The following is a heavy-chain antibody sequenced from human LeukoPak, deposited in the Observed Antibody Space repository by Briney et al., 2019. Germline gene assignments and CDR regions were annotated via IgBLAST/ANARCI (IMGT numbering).Heavy chain of an antibody. CDR2: IYPGDSDT. Sequence: PGESLKISCKGSGYSFTSYWIGWVRQMPGKGLEWMGIIYPGDSDTRYSPSFQGQVTISADKSISTAYLQWSSLKASDTAMYYCARARLGYCSSTSCYFPHNHYYYGMDVWGQGTTVTVSS. D-gene: IGHD2-2*01. J-gene: IGHJ6*02. V-gene: IGHV5-51*01. CDR3: ARARLGYCSSTSCYFPHNHYYYGMDV. CDR1: GYSFTSYW.